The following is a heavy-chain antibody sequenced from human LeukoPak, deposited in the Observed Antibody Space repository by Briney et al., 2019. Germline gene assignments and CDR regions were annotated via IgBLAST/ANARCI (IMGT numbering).Heavy chain of an antibody. J-gene: IGHJ3*02. CDR1: GVSISSSGYY. V-gene: IGHV4-39*07. D-gene: IGHD6-19*01. CDR2: IHYSGST. CDR3: ASYSSGWYNAFDI. Sequence: SETLSLTCTVSGVSISSSGYYWGWIRQPPGTGLECIGSIHYSGSTYYNTSLKSRVTILVDTSKNQFSLKLSSVTAADTAVYYCASYSSGWYNAFDIWGQGTMVTVSS.